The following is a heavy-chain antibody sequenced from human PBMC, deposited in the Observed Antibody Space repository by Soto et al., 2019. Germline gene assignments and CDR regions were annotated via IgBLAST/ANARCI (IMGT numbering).Heavy chain of an antibody. V-gene: IGHV3-74*01. D-gene: IGHD3-10*01. CDR1: GFTFSGRA. J-gene: IGHJ6*04. CDR2: IDNGGTDS. CDR3: ARGWFGPDV. Sequence: EVQLVESGGGLVQPGGSLRLSCAASGFTFSGRAMHWVRQAPGKGLVWVSGIDNGGTDSTYADSVKGRFTSSRDNAKNTLYLQMNSPRVEDTAVYYCARGWFGPDVWGKGTTVTVSS.